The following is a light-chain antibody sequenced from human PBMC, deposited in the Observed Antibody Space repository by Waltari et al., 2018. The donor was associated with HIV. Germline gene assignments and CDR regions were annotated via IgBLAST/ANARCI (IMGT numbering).Light chain of an antibody. Sequence: QSALTQPASVSGSPGQSITISCTGTSSDVGGYNYVSWYQQYPGKAPKLIIYDVSNRPSGVSNRVAGSKSGSTASLTISGLQAEDEADYYCNSYTKNNTWVFGGGTKLTVL. V-gene: IGLV2-14*01. J-gene: IGLJ3*02. CDR3: NSYTKNNTWV. CDR2: DVS. CDR1: SSDVGGYNY.